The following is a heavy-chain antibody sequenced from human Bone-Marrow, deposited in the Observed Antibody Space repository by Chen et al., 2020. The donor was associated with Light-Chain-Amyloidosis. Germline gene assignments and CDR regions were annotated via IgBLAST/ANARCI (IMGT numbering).Heavy chain of an antibody. Sequence: QVQLVQSGAEMKKPGASVKVSCKSSEYTFTAYYLNWVRQAPGQGLEWMGWINPNSGGPNDAQKFRGRGTLTRDTSISQAYMGLSGLEADDTASYYCGRGGGSSGGPFAFNIWGQGTVVTVSS. D-gene: IGHD2-15*01. CDR1: EYTFTAYY. J-gene: IGHJ3*02. CDR2: INPNSGGP. V-gene: IGHV1-2*02. CDR3: GRGGGSSGGPFAFNI.